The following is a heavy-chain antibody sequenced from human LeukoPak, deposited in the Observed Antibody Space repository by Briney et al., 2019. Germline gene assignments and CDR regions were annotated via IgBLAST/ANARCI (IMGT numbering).Heavy chain of an antibody. V-gene: IGHV4-39*07. J-gene: IGHJ3*02. CDR3: ARVDITMIVVVIRFDAFDI. CDR1: GGSISSSSYY. Sequence: SETLSLTCTVSGGSISSSSYYWGWIRQPPGKGLEWIGSIYYSGSTYYNPSLKSRVTISVDTSKNQFSLKLSSVTAADTAVYYCARVDITMIVVVIRFDAFDIWGQGTMVTVSS. D-gene: IGHD3-22*01. CDR2: IYYSGST.